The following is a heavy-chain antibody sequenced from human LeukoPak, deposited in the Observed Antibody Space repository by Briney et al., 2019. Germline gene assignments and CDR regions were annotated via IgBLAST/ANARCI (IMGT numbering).Heavy chain of an antibody. CDR1: GYSISSGYY. V-gene: IGHV4-38-2*01. CDR2: IYHSGST. Sequence: PSETLSLTCAASGYSISSGYYWGWIRQPPGKGLEWIGSIYHSGSTYYNPSLKSRVTISVDTSKNQFSLKLSSVTAADTAVYYCARQKRIKYCSSTSCYVFDYWGQGTLVTVSS. D-gene: IGHD2-2*01. J-gene: IGHJ4*02. CDR3: ARQKRIKYCSSTSCYVFDY.